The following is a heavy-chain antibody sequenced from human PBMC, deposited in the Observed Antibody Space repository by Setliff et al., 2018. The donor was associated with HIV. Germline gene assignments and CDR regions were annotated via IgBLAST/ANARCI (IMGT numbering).Heavy chain of an antibody. Sequence: ASVKVSCKAPGYSLSTYAISWVRQAPGQGLEWVGWIDSNNGNRNFAQKFRGRVTMTTDISTNTAYMEVRSLSFDDTAVYYCVRLTADRTNYYYYMDVWGKGTTVTVSS. V-gene: IGHV1-18*01. D-gene: IGHD2-8*01. J-gene: IGHJ6*03. CDR3: VRLTADRTNYYYYMDV. CDR1: GYSLSTYA. CDR2: IDSNNGNR.